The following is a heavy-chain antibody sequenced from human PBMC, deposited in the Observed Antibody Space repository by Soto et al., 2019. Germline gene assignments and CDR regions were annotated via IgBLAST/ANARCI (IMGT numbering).Heavy chain of an antibody. D-gene: IGHD4-17*01. V-gene: IGHV1-46*01. Sequence: ASVKVSCKASGYTFTSYYIHWVRQAPGQGLEWMGVINPSGGSTSYAQKLQGRVTMTRNTSISTAYMELSSLRSEDTAVYYCARTLYGDNVDYWGQGTLVTVSS. J-gene: IGHJ4*02. CDR2: INPSGGST. CDR3: ARTLYGDNVDY. CDR1: GYTFTSYY.